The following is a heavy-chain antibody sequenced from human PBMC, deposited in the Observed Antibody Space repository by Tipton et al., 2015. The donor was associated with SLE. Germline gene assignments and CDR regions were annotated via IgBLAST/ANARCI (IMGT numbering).Heavy chain of an antibody. CDR1: GYSISSGYY. J-gene: IGHJ6*03. Sequence: TLSLTCTVSGYSISSGYYWGWIRHPPGKGLEWIGSIYQSGSTNYNPPLKSRVTISVDTSKNQFSLNLSSVTAADTAVYYCARAGVVATDYYYYYMDVWGKGTTVTVSS. V-gene: IGHV4-38-2*02. D-gene: IGHD5-12*01. CDR3: ARAGVVATDYYYYYMDV. CDR2: IYQSGST.